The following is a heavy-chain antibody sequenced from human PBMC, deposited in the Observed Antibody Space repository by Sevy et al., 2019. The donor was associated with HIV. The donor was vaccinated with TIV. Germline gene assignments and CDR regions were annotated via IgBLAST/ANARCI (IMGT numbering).Heavy chain of an antibody. J-gene: IGHJ5*02. CDR3: AGGGDCSSTSCYDNWFDP. Sequence: ASVKVSCKASGGTFSSYAISWVRQAPGQGLEWMGGIIPIFGTANYAQKFQGRVTITADESTSTAYMELSSLRSEDTAVYYCAGGGDCSSTSCYDNWFDPWGQGTLVTVSS. V-gene: IGHV1-69*13. CDR2: IIPIFGTA. D-gene: IGHD2-2*01. CDR1: GGTFSSYA.